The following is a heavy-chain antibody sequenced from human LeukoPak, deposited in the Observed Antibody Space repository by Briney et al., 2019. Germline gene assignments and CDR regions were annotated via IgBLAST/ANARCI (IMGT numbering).Heavy chain of an antibody. Sequence: PSETLSLTCAVYGGSFSGYYWTWIRQPPGKGLEWIGEINHSGSTNYNPSLKSRVTISVDTSKNQFSLKLRSVTAADTAVYYCSLYFQHWGQGTLVTVSS. CDR3: SLYFQH. CDR2: INHSGST. CDR1: GGSFSGYY. V-gene: IGHV4-34*01. J-gene: IGHJ1*01.